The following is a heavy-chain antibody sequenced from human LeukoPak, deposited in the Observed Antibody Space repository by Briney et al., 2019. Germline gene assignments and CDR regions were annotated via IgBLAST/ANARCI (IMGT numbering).Heavy chain of an antibody. J-gene: IGHJ4*02. CDR2: IRSKIYGGTP. CDR3: TRDQTPYY. Sequence: GGSLRLSCTTSGFNFGDYAMTWVRQAPGRGLEWVGFIRSKIYGGTPEYAASVKGRFTISRDDSKGVAYLQMNSLKTEDTAVYYCTRDQTPYYWGQGTLVTVAS. CDR1: GFNFGDYA. V-gene: IGHV3-49*04.